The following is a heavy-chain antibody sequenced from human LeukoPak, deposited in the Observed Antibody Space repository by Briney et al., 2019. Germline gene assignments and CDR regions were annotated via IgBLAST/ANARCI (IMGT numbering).Heavy chain of an antibody. J-gene: IGHJ4*02. Sequence: GGSLRLSCVASGFTFSSYAMHWVRQALGKGMEWVSSISSSSSYIFYADSVKGRFTISRDNAKNSLYLQMNSLRAEDTAVYYCARDYYDSSGYYHGDYWGQGTLVTVSS. CDR3: ARDYYDSSGYYHGDY. D-gene: IGHD3-22*01. V-gene: IGHV3-21*01. CDR2: ISSSSSYI. CDR1: GFTFSSYA.